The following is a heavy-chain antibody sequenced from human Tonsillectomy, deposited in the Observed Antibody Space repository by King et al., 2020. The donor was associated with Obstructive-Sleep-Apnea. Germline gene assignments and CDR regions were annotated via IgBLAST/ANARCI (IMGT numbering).Heavy chain of an antibody. CDR1: GFTFSSYW. CDR3: AREYWGPDY. J-gene: IGHJ4*02. D-gene: IGHD3-16*01. V-gene: IGHV3-7*01. CDR2: IKQDGSVK. Sequence: VQLVESGGGLVQPGGSVRLSCGASGFTFSSYWMTWVRQAPGKGLEWVANIKQDGSVKNYEDSVKGRFTISGDNAKKSVFLQMNSLTAEDTAVYYCAREYWGPDYWGQGTLVTVSS.